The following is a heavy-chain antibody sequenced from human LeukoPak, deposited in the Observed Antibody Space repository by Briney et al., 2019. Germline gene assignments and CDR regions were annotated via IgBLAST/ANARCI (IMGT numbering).Heavy chain of an antibody. Sequence: ASVKVPCKASGYTFTSYDVNWVRQATGQGLEWMGWVSPNSANTAYAQKLQGRVTMTRNTSISTAYMELSSLRSEDTAVYYCAIKLSSGGYWGQGTLVTVSS. J-gene: IGHJ4*02. CDR1: GYTFTSYD. V-gene: IGHV1-8*01. CDR2: VSPNSANT. D-gene: IGHD3-22*01. CDR3: AIKLSSGGY.